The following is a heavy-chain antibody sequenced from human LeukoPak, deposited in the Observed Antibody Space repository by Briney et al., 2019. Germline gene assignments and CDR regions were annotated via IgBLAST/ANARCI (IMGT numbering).Heavy chain of an antibody. V-gene: IGHV3-48*01. CDR3: AKDDAWLQYGN. CDR2: ISSSSSTT. Sequence: PGGSLRLSCATSGFTFSSYSMNWVRQAPGKGLEWLSYISSSSSTTYYADSVKGRFTISRDNAKNSLFLQMNSLRPEDTAVYYCAKDDAWLQYGNWGRGTLVTVSS. D-gene: IGHD5-24*01. CDR1: GFTFSSYS. J-gene: IGHJ4*02.